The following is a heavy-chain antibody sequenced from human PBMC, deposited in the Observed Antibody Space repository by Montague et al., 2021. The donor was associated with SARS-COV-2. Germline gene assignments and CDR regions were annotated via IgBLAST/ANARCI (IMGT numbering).Heavy chain of an antibody. D-gene: IGHD3-10*01. V-gene: IGHV3-33*08. Sequence: SLRLSCAASGFTFSSYYMHWVRQAPGKGLEWVAVIWYDGSNQYYVDSVKGRFTISRDNSKNTLYLQMNSLRAEDTAVYYCAREYSAPRWFGEYNRYGMDVWGQGTTVTVSS. CDR2: IWYDGSNQ. CDR3: AREYSAPRWFGEYNRYGMDV. CDR1: GFTFSSYY. J-gene: IGHJ6*02.